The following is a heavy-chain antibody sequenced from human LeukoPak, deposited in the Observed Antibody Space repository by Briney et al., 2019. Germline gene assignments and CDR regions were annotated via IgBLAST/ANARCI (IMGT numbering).Heavy chain of an antibody. CDR2: ISSSGSTI. V-gene: IGHV3-48*03. Sequence: GGSLRLSCAASGFTFSSYEMNWVRQAPGKGLEWVSYISSSGSTIYYADSVKGRFTISRDNAKNSLYLQMNSLRAEDTAVYYCARRYVGDSNDAFDIWGQGTMVTVSS. D-gene: IGHD3-16*01. J-gene: IGHJ3*02. CDR3: ARRYVGDSNDAFDI. CDR1: GFTFSSYE.